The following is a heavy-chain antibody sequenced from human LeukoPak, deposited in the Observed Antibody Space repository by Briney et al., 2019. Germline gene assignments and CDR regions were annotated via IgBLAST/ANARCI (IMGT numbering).Heavy chain of an antibody. Sequence: RSLRLSCAASGFTFSSYGMHWVRPAPGKGLEWVAVIWYDGSNKYYADSVKGRFTISRDNSKNTLYLQMNSLRAEDTAVYYCARTGGLGYCSGGSCYPMGYYYGMDVWGQGTTVTVSS. CDR3: ARTGGLGYCSGGSCYPMGYYYGMDV. V-gene: IGHV3-33*01. J-gene: IGHJ6*02. CDR1: GFTFSSYG. CDR2: IWYDGSNK. D-gene: IGHD2-15*01.